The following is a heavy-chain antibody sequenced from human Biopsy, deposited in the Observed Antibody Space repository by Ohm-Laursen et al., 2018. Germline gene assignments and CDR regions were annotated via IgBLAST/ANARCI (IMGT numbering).Heavy chain of an antibody. CDR2: INQSGST. D-gene: IGHD5-12*01. CDR3: ARGSGYFKLDV. J-gene: IGHJ6*02. CDR1: GESSSGYF. Sequence: GTLSLTCAVNGESSSGYFWNWIRQPPGKGLEWIGEINQSGSTKYNPSLKRRATLSADSSNSQFSLRLTSVTAADTAIYYCARGSGYFKLDVWGQGTTVSVS. V-gene: IGHV4-34*01.